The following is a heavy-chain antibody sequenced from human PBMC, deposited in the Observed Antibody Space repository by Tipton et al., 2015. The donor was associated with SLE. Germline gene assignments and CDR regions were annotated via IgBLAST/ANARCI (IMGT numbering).Heavy chain of an antibody. D-gene: IGHD6-19*01. V-gene: IGHV3-33*01. CDR3: ARGPFQRWPPGAY. CDR1: GFTFSTSA. CDR2: IWYDGSNK. Sequence: SLRLSCAASGFTFSTSAMHWVRQAPGKGLEWVAVIWYDGSNKFYADSVKGRFTISRDNSKNTVSLQMNSLRVENTAVYFCARGPFQRWPPGAYWGQGTSVTVSS. J-gene: IGHJ4*02.